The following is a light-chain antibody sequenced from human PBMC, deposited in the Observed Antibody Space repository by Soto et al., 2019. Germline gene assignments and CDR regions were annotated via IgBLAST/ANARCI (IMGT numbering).Light chain of an antibody. CDR1: SSDVGGYNY. V-gene: IGLV2-14*01. CDR3: SSYTRSSTV. CDR2: EVS. J-gene: IGLJ1*01. Sequence: QSALTQPASVSGSPGQSITISCTGTSSDVGGYNYVSWYQQNPGKAPKLMIYEVSNRPSGVSNRFSGSKSGNTASLTISGLQAEDEADYYCSSYTRSSTVFGTGTKLTVL.